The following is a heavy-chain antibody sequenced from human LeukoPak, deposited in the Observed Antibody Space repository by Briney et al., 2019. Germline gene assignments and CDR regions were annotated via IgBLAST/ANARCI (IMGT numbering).Heavy chain of an antibody. J-gene: IGHJ4*02. D-gene: IGHD3-22*01. CDR3: ARAADSSGYYYYFDY. V-gene: IGHV3-21*01. CDR1: GSTFSSYS. Sequence: GGSLRLSCAASGSTFSSYSMNWVRQAPGKGLEWVSSISSSSSYIYYADSVKGRFTISRDNAKNSLYLQMNSLRAEDTAVYYCARAADSSGYYYYFDYWGQGTLVTVSS. CDR2: ISSSSSYI.